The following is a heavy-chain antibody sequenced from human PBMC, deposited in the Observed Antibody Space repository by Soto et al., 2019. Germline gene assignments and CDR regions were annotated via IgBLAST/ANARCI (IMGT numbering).Heavy chain of an antibody. D-gene: IGHD6-6*01. CDR3: ARLIRYSSSSGETYGMDV. Sequence: SETLSLTCTVSGGSISSYYWSWIRQPPGKGLEWIGYIYYSGSTNYNPSLKSRVTISVDTSKNQFSLKLSSVTAADTAVYYCARLIRYSSSSGETYGMDVWGQGTTVTVSS. CDR1: GGSISSYY. V-gene: IGHV4-59*01. CDR2: IYYSGST. J-gene: IGHJ6*02.